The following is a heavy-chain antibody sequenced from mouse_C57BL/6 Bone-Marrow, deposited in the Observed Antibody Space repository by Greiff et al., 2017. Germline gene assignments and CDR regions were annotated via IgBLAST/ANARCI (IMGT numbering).Heavy chain of an antibody. CDR3: ARWAYGNYEDYAMDY. D-gene: IGHD2-1*01. CDR1: GYTFTSHW. J-gene: IGHJ4*01. V-gene: IGHV1-56*01. Sequence: QVQLQQSGPELVRPGASVKISCKAPGYTFTSHWMQWVRQRPGQGLEWIGEIFPGSGSTYYNEKFKGKATLTVDTSSSTAYMQLSSLTSEDSAVYFCARWAYGNYEDYAMDYWGQGTSVTVSS. CDR2: IFPGSGST.